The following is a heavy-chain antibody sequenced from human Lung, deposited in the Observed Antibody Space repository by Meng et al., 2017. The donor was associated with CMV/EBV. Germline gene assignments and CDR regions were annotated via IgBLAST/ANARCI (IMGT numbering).Heavy chain of an antibody. J-gene: IGHJ5*02. V-gene: IGHV1-69*16. Sequence: GTFSTRTVRWVRQAPGQGRGWMRGILQRRGSAIYSQKVQGRVTITTDASTNTVYMEMTNLSSEDTAVYYCARSVEQAGDYSNYGFDPWGHGTLVTVSS. CDR1: GTFSTRT. D-gene: IGHD4-11*01. CDR3: ARSVEQAGDYSNYGFDP. CDR2: ILQRRGSA.